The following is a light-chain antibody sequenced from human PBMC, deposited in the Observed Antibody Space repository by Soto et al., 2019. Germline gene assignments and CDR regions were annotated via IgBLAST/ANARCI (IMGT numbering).Light chain of an antibody. J-gene: IGKJ1*01. Sequence: DIQVTQSPSSLSASVGDRVTITCRASQSINTFLNWYQQRPGKAPNLLIYGASNLQSGVPSRFSGSGSGTEFTLTISSLQPDDFATYYCQQYNSYWTFGQGTKVDIK. CDR3: QQYNSYWT. V-gene: IGKV1-5*01. CDR2: GAS. CDR1: QSINTF.